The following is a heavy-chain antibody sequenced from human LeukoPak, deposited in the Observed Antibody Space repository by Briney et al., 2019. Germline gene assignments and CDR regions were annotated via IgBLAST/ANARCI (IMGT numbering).Heavy chain of an antibody. CDR2: IYYSGST. CDR3: ARERVAVAGRTNDY. CDR1: GGSISGYY. V-gene: IGHV4-59*01. J-gene: IGHJ4*02. Sequence: SETLSLTCTVSGGSISGYYWSWIRQPPGKGLEWIGYIYYSGSTNYNPSLKSRVTISVDTSKNQFSLKLSSVTAADTAVYYCARERVAVAGRTNDYWGQGTLVNVSS. D-gene: IGHD6-19*01.